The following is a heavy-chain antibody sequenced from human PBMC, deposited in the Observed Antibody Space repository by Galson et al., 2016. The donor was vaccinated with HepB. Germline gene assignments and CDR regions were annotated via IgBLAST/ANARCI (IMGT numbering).Heavy chain of an antibody. J-gene: IGHJ4*02. CDR1: GFSLSTSGVG. D-gene: IGHD6-19*01. CDR2: IYWDGDK. V-gene: IGHV2-5*02. CDR3: AHSGGIRQWLVLDY. Sequence: PALVKPTQTLTLTCTFSGFSLSTSGVGVGWIRQPPGKALEWLALIYWDGDKRYSPSLKSRLTITKDTSKNQVVLTMTNMDPVDTATYYRAHSGGIRQWLVLDYWGQGALVTVSS.